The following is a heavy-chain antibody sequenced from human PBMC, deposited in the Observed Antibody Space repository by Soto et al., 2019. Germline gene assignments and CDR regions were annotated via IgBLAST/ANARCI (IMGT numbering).Heavy chain of an antibody. CDR1: GLDFSNTW. CDR2: INSDGSTT. Sequence: EVQLVESGGGLVQPGGSLRLSCAAAGLDFSNTWMHWVRQPPGKGLVWVSHINSDGSTTTFADSVKGRFTISRDNAKNTVYLQMNRRRAEDTAVYYCTRDWSYASASWGQGTLVTVSS. D-gene: IGHD3-16*01. J-gene: IGHJ5*02. CDR3: TRDWSYASAS. V-gene: IGHV3-74*01.